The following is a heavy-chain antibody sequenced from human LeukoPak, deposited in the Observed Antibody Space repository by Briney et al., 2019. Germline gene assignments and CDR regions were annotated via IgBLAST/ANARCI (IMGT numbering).Heavy chain of an antibody. V-gene: IGHV1-18*04. CDR1: GYAFSSYG. CDR2: ISAYNGNT. CDR3: ARDDADWEVLNAKYITTNFDY. J-gene: IGHJ4*02. Sequence: ASVKVSCTASGYAFSSYGVSWVRQAPGQGLEWMAYISAYNGNTKYAQKFQDRVTVTKDTSTSTAYMELRSLRSDDTAVYYCARDDADWEVLNAKYITTNFDYWGQGTLVTVSS. D-gene: IGHD1-26*01.